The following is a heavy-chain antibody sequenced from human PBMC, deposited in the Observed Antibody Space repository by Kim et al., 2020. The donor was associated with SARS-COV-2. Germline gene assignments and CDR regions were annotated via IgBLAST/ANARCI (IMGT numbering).Heavy chain of an antibody. CDR3: ARDLYCSGGSCYSYGMDV. D-gene: IGHD2-15*01. J-gene: IGHJ6*02. V-gene: IGHV4-59*01. CDR1: GGSISSYY. Sequence: SETLSLTCTVSGGSISSYYWSWIRQPPGKGLEWIGYIYYSGSTNYNPSLKSRVTISVDTSKNQFSLKLSSVTAADTAVYYCARDLYCSGGSCYSYGMDVWGQGTTVTVSS. CDR2: IYYSGST.